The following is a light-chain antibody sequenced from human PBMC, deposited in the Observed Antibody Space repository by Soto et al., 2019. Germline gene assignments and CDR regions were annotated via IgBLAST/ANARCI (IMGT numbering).Light chain of an antibody. CDR1: QTVTSSY. CDR3: QQYGSSPFT. CDR2: GAS. J-gene: IGKJ3*01. Sequence: EIVLTQSPGTLSLSPGERLTLSCRASQTVTSSYLAWYQYTPGQAPRLLIYGASTKATGTPDRFSGSGSGTDFTLTISRLEPEDFAVDYCQQYGSSPFTFGPGTKVDIK. V-gene: IGKV3-20*01.